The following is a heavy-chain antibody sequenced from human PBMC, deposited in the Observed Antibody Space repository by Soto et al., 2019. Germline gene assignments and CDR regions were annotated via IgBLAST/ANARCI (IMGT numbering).Heavy chain of an antibody. CDR2: IYYSGST. D-gene: IGHD5-18*01. CDR3: ARAAGYSYGQDAFDI. V-gene: IGHV4-59*01. Sequence: SETLSLTCTVSGGSISSYYWSWIRQPPGKGLEWIGYIYYSGSTNYNPSLKSRVTISVDTSKNQFSLKLSSVTAADMAVYYCARAAGYSYGQDAFDIWGQGTMVTVSS. CDR1: GGSISSYY. J-gene: IGHJ3*02.